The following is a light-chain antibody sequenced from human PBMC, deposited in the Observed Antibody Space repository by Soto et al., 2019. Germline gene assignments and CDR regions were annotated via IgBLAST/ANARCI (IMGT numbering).Light chain of an antibody. J-gene: IGKJ1*01. Sequence: DIVMTQSPDSLAVSLGERATINCKSSQRVLYSSSNKNYLAWYQQKPGQPPKLLIYWASTRESGVPDRFSGSGAGTDFTHTISRLQAEDVAVYYCQQYCSSPWTFGQGTNVEIK. CDR1: QRVLYSSSNKNY. CDR3: QQYCSSPWT. CDR2: WAS. V-gene: IGKV4-1*01.